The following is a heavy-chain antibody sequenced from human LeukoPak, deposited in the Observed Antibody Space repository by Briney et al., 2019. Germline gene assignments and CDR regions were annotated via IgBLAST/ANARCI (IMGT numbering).Heavy chain of an antibody. J-gene: IGHJ4*02. CDR3: ARDRTWFGTDY. Sequence: GGSLRLSCAAPRFTFNSYTMNWVRQAPGKGLVWVSRINSDGSSTSYADSVKGRFTISRDNAKNTLYLQMNSLRAEDTAVYYCARDRTWFGTDYWGQGTLVTVSS. D-gene: IGHD3-10*01. CDR1: RFTFNSYT. CDR2: INSDGSST. V-gene: IGHV3-74*01.